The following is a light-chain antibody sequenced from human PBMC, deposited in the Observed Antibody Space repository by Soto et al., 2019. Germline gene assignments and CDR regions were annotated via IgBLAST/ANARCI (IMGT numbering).Light chain of an antibody. CDR2: KAS. Sequence: DIQMTQSPSTLSAAVGDRVTITCRASESISSWLAWYQQKPGKAPSLLIYKASSLEVEIPSRFSGSGSAKEFTLAISSLHPDDIATYYCQEYHSHPLTFGGGTKIEIK. J-gene: IGKJ4*01. CDR1: ESISSW. CDR3: QEYHSHPLT. V-gene: IGKV1-5*03.